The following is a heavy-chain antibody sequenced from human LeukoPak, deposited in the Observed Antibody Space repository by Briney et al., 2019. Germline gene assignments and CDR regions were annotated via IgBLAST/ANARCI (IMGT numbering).Heavy chain of an antibody. CDR2: IYYSGST. Sequence: PSETLSLTCTVSGGSISSSSYYWGWIRQPPGKGLEWIGSIYYSGSTYYNPSLKGRVTISVDTSKNQFSLKLSSVTAADTAVYYCARGPTDNWNPILWYFDYWGQGTLVTVSS. D-gene: IGHD1-1*01. J-gene: IGHJ4*02. V-gene: IGHV4-39*07. CDR1: GGSISSSSYY. CDR3: ARGPTDNWNPILWYFDY.